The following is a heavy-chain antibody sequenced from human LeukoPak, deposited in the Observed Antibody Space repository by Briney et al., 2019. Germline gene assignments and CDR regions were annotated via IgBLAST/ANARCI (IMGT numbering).Heavy chain of an antibody. V-gene: IGHV1-69*04. Sequence: ASVKVSCKASGGTFSSYAISWVRQAPGQGLEWMGRIIPILGIANYAQKFQGRVTITAEKSTSTAYMELSSLRSEDTAVYYCARALTYYYDSSGQALDYWGQGTLVTVSS. CDR3: ARALTYYYDSSGQALDY. J-gene: IGHJ4*02. CDR1: GGTFSSYA. D-gene: IGHD3-22*01. CDR2: IIPILGIA.